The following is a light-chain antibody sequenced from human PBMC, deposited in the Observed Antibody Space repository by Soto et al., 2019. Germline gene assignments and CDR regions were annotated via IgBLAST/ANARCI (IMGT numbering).Light chain of an antibody. CDR1: QSVSSN. J-gene: IGKJ2*01. V-gene: IGKV3-15*01. CDR3: QEYNNWAPYT. CDR2: GAS. Sequence: EIVMTQSPATLSVSPGERATLSCRASQSVSSNLAWYQQKPGQAPRLLIYGASTRATGVPARFSGSGSGTDCTLTVSSLQSEDFAVYYCQEYNNWAPYTFGQGTKLEIK.